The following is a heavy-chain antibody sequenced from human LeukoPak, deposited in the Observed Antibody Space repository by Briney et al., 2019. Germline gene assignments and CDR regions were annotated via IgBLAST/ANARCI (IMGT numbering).Heavy chain of an antibody. CDR2: IYYSGIT. CDR1: GGSISSYY. J-gene: IGHJ6*02. V-gene: IGHV4-59*01. Sequence: SETLSLTCTVSGGSISSYYWSWIRQPPAKGLEWIGYIYYSGITNYNPSLKSRVTISVDTSKNQFSLKLSSVTAADTAVYYCARAPNYYDSSGYYPGNYYGMTSGAKGPRSPSP. CDR3: ARAPNYYDSSGYYPGNYYGMTS. D-gene: IGHD3-22*01.